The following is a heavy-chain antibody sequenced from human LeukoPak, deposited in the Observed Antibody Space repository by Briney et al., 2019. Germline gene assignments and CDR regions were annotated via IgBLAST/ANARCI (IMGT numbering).Heavy chain of an antibody. D-gene: IGHD2-15*01. Sequence: GGSLRLSCAASGFTFSSYAMNWVRQAPGKRVEWVSSISSGSSYIYYEDSVKGRFTISRDNAKDSLYLQMNSLRADDTAFYCCARSSGGFDYWGQGTLVTVSA. CDR3: ARSSGGFDY. CDR1: GFTFSSYA. J-gene: IGHJ4*02. CDR2: ISSGSSYI. V-gene: IGHV3-21*01.